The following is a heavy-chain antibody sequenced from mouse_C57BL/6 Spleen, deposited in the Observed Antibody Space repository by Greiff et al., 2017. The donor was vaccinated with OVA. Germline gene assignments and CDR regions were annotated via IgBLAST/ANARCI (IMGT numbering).Heavy chain of an antibody. D-gene: IGHD2-5*01. Sequence: VQVVESGPGLVQPSQSLSITCTVSGFSLTSYGVHWVRQSPGKGLEWLGVIWRGGSTDYNAAFMSRLSITKDNSKSQVFFKMNSLQADDTAIYYCAKGDSNYGYWYFDVWGTGTTVTVSS. CDR1: GFSLTSYG. V-gene: IGHV2-5*01. CDR3: AKGDSNYGYWYFDV. CDR2: IWRGGST. J-gene: IGHJ1*03.